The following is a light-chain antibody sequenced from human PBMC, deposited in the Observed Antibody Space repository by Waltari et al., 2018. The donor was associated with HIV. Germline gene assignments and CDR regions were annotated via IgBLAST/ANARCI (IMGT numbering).Light chain of an antibody. V-gene: IGKV3-15*01. J-gene: IGKJ2*01. CDR3: QQYNNWPYT. CDR2: GAS. CDR1: QSVSSN. Sequence: EIVITPSPSTPSVSPGARATLSCRASQSVSSNLAWYQQKPGQAPTLLIYGASTRATGIPARFSGSGSGTEFTLTISSLQSEDFAVYYCQQYNNWPYTFGQGTKLEIK.